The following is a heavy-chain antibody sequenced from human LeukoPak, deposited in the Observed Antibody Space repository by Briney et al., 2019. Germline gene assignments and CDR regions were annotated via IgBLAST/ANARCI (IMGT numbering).Heavy chain of an antibody. CDR1: GFTFSNYN. D-gene: IGHD5-18*01. CDR2: ISISGHSI. J-gene: IGHJ6*03. CDR3: ARVGSGYSPMDV. V-gene: IGHV3-48*04. Sequence: GGSLRPSCAASGFTFSNYNMNWVRQAPGKGLEWVSDISISGHSIYYADSVKGRFTISRDNAKNSLYLQMNSLRVEDTAVYYCARVGSGYSPMDVWGKGTTVTISS.